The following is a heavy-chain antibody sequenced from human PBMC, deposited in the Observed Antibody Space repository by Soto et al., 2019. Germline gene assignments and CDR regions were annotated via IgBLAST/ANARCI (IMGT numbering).Heavy chain of an antibody. Sequence: GGSLRLSCAASGFTFSDCYMSRIRQTPGKGLEWVSYISSSGTSIYYVDSVGGRFTISRDNAKNSLYLQMNSLGAEDTAVYYCARGRPGTAAPYFDSWGQGTLVTVSS. CDR1: GFTFSDCY. V-gene: IGHV3-11*01. CDR2: ISSSGTSI. D-gene: IGHD2-21*02. CDR3: ARGRPGTAAPYFDS. J-gene: IGHJ4*02.